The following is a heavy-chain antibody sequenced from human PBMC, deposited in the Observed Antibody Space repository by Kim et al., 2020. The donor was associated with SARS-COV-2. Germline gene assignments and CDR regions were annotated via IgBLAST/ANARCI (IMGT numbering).Heavy chain of an antibody. D-gene: IGHD3-22*01. J-gene: IGHJ3*02. CDR2: ITYDGSNK. CDR1: GFTFSSYG. Sequence: GGSLRLSCAASGFTFSSYGMNWVRQAPGKGLEWVAVITYDGSNKYYADSVKGRFTISRDNSKNTLYLQMNSLRAEDTAVYYCAKPFRGGYYDDDFDIWGQGTMVTVSS. CDR3: AKPFRGGYYDDDFDI. V-gene: IGHV3-30*18.